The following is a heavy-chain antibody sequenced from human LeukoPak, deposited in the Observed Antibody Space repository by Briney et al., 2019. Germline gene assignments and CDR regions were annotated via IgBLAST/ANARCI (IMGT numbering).Heavy chain of an antibody. V-gene: IGHV4-39*01. D-gene: IGHD2-2*01. CDR3: AREYGSTSCYDY. Sequence: SETLSLTCTVSGGSISSSSYYWGWIRQPPGKGLEWIGSIYYSGSTYYNPSLKSRVTISVDTSKNQFSLKLSSVTAADTAVYYCAREYGSTSCYDYWGQETLVTVSS. J-gene: IGHJ4*02. CDR2: IYYSGST. CDR1: GGSISSSSYY.